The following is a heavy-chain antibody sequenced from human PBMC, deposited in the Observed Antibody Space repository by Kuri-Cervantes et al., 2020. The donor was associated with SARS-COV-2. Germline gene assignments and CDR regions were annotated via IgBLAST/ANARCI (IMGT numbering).Heavy chain of an antibody. D-gene: IGHD6-25*01. J-gene: IGHJ4*02. CDR1: GFTFSGSA. V-gene: IGHV3-73*01. CDR2: IRSKANSYAT. Sequence: GESLKISCAASGFTFSGSAMHWVRQASGKGLEWVGRIRSKANSYATAYAASVKGRFTISRDDSKNTAYLQMNSLRAEDTAVYYCAKAAFLKLPDYWGQGTLVTVSS. CDR3: AKAAFLKLPDY.